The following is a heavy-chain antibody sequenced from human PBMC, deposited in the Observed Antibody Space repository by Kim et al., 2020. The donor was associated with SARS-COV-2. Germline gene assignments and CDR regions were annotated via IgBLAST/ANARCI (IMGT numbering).Heavy chain of an antibody. D-gene: IGHD3-9*01. Sequence: HGFTGRFVFSLDTSVSTAYLQISSLQAEDTAVYYCAREGDDILTGLYFDYWGQGTLVTVSS. CDR3: AREGDDILTGLYFDY. J-gene: IGHJ4*02. V-gene: IGHV7-4-1*02.